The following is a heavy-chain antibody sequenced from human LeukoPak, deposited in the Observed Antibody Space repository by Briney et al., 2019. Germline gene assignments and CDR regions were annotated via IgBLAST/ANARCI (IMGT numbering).Heavy chain of an antibody. CDR3: ARGRVGATDY. V-gene: IGHV1-2*06. D-gene: IGHD1-26*01. J-gene: IGHJ4*02. CDR2: INPNSGGT. CDR1: GYTFTDYY. Sequence: ASVKVSCKASGYTFTDYYIHWVRQAPGQGLEWMGRINPNSGGTNYAQKFQGRVTMTRDTSISTAYMEVSRLTSNDTAMYYCARGRVGATDYWGQGTLVTVSP.